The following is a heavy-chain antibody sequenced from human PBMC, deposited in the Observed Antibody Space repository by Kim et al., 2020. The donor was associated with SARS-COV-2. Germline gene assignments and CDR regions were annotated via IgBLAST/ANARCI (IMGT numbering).Heavy chain of an antibody. V-gene: IGHV4-34*01. D-gene: IGHD3-10*01. CDR2: INHSGST. Sequence: SETLSLTCAVYGGSFSGYYWSWIRQPPGKGLEWIGEINHSGSTNYNPSLKSRGTISVDTSKNQFSLKLSSVTAADTAVYYCSRGPIYGSGSYPDYWGQGT. J-gene: IGHJ4*02. CDR1: GGSFSGYY. CDR3: SRGPIYGSGSYPDY.